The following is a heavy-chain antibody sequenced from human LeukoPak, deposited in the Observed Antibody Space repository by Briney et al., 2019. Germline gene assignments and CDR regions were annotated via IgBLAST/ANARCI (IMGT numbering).Heavy chain of an antibody. CDR2: ISYDGSNK. V-gene: IGHV3-30-3*01. CDR1: GFTFSSYA. D-gene: IGHD3-3*01. J-gene: IGHJ4*02. CDR3: AREDYDLLRSFDY. Sequence: PGGSLRLSCAASGFTFSSYAMHWVRQAPGKGLEWVAVISYDGSNKYYADSVKGRFTISRDNSKNTLYLQMNSLRAEDTAVYYCAREDYDLLRSFDYWGQGTLVTVSS.